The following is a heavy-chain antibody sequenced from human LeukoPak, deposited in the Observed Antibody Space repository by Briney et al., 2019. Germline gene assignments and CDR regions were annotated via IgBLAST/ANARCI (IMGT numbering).Heavy chain of an antibody. Sequence: ASVKVSCKASGYTFTNYYIHWVRQAPGQGLEWMGWITPVSGGTHFDQRFQGRLTMTSDTSISTVYMELSSLRSEDTAVYYCARGLVRGEVSIWGQGTMVTVSS. CDR2: ITPVSGGT. V-gene: IGHV1-2*02. J-gene: IGHJ3*02. D-gene: IGHD3-10*01. CDR1: GYTFTNYY. CDR3: ARGLVRGEVSI.